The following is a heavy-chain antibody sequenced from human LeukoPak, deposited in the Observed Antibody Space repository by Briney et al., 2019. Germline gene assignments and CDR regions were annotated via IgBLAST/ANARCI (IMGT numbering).Heavy chain of an antibody. CDR3: ARDGQFCDSSGYYDH. CDR2: IHHSGST. CDR1: GFSISSVYY. V-gene: IGHV4-38-2*02. Sequence: SETLSLTCAVSGFSISSVYYWGWIRQSPGRGLEWIGSIHHSGSTYYNPPLKSRGSISIVASKNQFSLKLSSVVAADTAVYYCARDGQFCDSSGYYDHWGQGTLVTVSS. D-gene: IGHD3-22*01. J-gene: IGHJ4*02.